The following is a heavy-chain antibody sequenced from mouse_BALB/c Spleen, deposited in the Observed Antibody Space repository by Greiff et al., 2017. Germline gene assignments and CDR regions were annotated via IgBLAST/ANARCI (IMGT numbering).Heavy chain of an antibody. V-gene: IGHV5-12-2*01. D-gene: IGHD2-3*01. CDR2: ISNGGGST. J-gene: IGHJ3*01. CDR1: GFTFSSYT. CDR3: ARRGGYDGYFAY. Sequence: EVKLMESGGGLVQPGGSLKLSCAASGFTFSSYTMSWVRQTPEKRLEWVAYISNGGGSTYYPDTVKGRFTISRDNAKNTLYLQMSSLKSEDTAMYYCARRGGYDGYFAYWGQGTLVTVSA.